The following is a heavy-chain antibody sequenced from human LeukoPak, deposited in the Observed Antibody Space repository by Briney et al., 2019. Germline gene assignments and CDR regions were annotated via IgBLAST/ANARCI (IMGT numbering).Heavy chain of an antibody. CDR2: IWSDGSNG. V-gene: IGHV3-33*06. CDR1: GFTFSSFG. D-gene: IGHD3/OR15-3a*01. J-gene: IGHJ4*02. CDR3: AKDWSGPLDC. Sequence: PGKSLRLSCAASGFTFSSFGMHWVRQAPGKELEWVTSIWSDGSNGKYADSVKGRFTISRDNSKNTLYLQMNSLRAEDTAVYYCAKDWSGPLDCWGKGTRVTVSS.